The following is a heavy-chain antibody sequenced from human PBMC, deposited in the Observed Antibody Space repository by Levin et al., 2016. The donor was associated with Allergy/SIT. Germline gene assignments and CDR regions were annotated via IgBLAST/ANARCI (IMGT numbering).Heavy chain of an antibody. Sequence: ASVKVSCKASGYTFTSYYMHWVRQAPGQGLEWMGIINPSGGSTSYAQKFQGRVTMTRDTSTSTVYMELSSLRSEDTAVYYCARTIFGVVTTGYYYYYYGMDVWGQGTTVTVSS. CDR2: INPSGGST. CDR3: ARTIFGVVTTGYYYYYYGMDV. D-gene: IGHD3-3*01. V-gene: IGHV1-46*01. CDR1: GYTFTSYY. J-gene: IGHJ6*02.